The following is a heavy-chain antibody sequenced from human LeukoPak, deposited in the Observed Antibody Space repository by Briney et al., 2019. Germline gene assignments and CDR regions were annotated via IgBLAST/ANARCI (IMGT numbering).Heavy chain of an antibody. CDR2: INPSGGST. Sequence: ASVKVSCKASGYTFTSYYMHWVRQAPGQELEWMGIINPSGGSTSYAQKFQGRVTMTRDTSKSTVYMELSSLRSEDTAVYYCARDIHFDDERDYWGQGTLVTVSS. CDR3: ARDIHFDDERDY. J-gene: IGHJ4*02. D-gene: IGHD3-9*01. CDR1: GYTFTSYY. V-gene: IGHV1-46*01.